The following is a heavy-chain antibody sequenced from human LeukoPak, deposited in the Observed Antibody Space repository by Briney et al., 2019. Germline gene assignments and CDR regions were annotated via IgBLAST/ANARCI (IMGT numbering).Heavy chain of an antibody. CDR3: ASGGTAVVMALTYYFDT. CDR2: IYHTGST. J-gene: IGHJ4*02. D-gene: IGHD3-22*01. CDR1: NASINSYY. V-gene: IGHV4-38-2*01. Sequence: PSETLSLTCAVSNASINSYYWGWIRQPPGKGLEWIGSIYHTGSTYYNPSLQSRVTISLDSPKNQFSLKLTSVTAADTAVYYCASGGTAVVMALTYYFDTWGQGTPVTVSS.